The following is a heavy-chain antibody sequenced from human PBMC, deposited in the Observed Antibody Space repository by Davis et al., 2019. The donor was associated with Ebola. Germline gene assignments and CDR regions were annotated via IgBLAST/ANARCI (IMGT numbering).Heavy chain of an antibody. CDR2: INPSGGST. V-gene: IGHV1-46*01. J-gene: IGHJ6*02. Sequence: ASVKVSCKASGYTFTSYYMHWVRQAPGQGLEWMGIINPSGGSTSYAQKFQGRVTMTRNTSISTAYMELSSLRSEDTAVYYCARSITGTTSLDYYGMDVWGQGTTVTVSS. CDR1: GYTFTSYY. D-gene: IGHD1-20*01. CDR3: ARSITGTTSLDYYGMDV.